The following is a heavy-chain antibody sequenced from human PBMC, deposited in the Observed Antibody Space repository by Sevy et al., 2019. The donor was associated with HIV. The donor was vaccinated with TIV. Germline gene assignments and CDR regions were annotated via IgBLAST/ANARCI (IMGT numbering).Heavy chain of an antibody. CDR2: ISYDGRNNK. Sequence: GGSLRLSCAASGFTFSDYAMHWVRQAPGKGLEWVAVISYDGRNNKYNADSVKGGFTISRNNSKNTLYLQMNSLRAEETAIYYCASCRGAVLSSAFSYWGQGTLVTVSS. D-gene: IGHD3-16*01. J-gene: IGHJ4*02. CDR1: GFTFSDYA. CDR3: ASCRGAVLSSAFSY. V-gene: IGHV3-30*04.